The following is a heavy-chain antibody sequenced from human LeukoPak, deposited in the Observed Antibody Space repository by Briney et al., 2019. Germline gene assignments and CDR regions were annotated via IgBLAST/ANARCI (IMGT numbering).Heavy chain of an antibody. Sequence: PGRSLRLSCAASGFTFDDYAMHWVRQAPGKGLEWVSGISWNSGSIGYADSVKGRFTISRDNAKNSLYLQMNSLRAEDTALYYCAKARSTSTSWWYYYYMDVWGKGTTVTVSS. CDR2: ISWNSGSI. CDR3: AKARSTSTSWWYYYYMDV. CDR1: GFTFDDYA. V-gene: IGHV3-9*01. J-gene: IGHJ6*03. D-gene: IGHD2-2*01.